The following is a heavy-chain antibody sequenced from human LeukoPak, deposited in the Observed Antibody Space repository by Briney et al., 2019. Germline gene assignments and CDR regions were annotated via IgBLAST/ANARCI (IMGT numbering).Heavy chain of an antibody. V-gene: IGHV1-69*13. CDR1: GGTFSSYA. CDR2: IIPIFGTA. CDR3: ARNVDYYGSGSLDY. Sequence: ASVKVSCKASGGTFSSYAISWVRQAPEQGLEWMGGIIPIFGTANYAQKFQGRVTITADESTSTAYMELSSPRSEDTAVYYCARNVDYYGSGSLDYWGQGTLVTVSS. D-gene: IGHD3-10*01. J-gene: IGHJ4*02.